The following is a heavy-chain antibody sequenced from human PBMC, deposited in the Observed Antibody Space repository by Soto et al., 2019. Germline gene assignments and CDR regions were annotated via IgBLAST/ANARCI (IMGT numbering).Heavy chain of an antibody. Sequence: SQTLSLPCAISGDSVSSNTASWNWIRQSPSRGLEWLGRTYFRSKWYDDYAVSVKSRIIINPDTSNNQFSLQLNSVTPEDTAVYFCAKGDNLGPKTGYAFDPWGQ. CDR3: AKGDNLGPKTGYAFDP. CDR1: GDSVSSNTAS. V-gene: IGHV6-1*01. CDR2: TYFRSKWYD. D-gene: IGHD5-12*01. J-gene: IGHJ5*02.